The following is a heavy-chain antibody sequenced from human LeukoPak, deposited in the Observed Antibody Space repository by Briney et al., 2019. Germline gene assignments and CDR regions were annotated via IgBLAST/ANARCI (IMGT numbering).Heavy chain of an antibody. J-gene: IGHJ5*02. D-gene: IGHD1-1*01. Sequence: ASVKVSCKASGYTFTSYDINWVRQATGQGLEWMGWMHPNSGTAGYAHNFQGRVTITGDTSMSTAYMELSSLRSEDTAVYYCARKATGTTLPIGTFDPWGQGTLVTVSS. CDR3: ARKATGTTLPIGTFDP. CDR2: MHPNSGTA. V-gene: IGHV1-8*03. CDR1: GYTFTSYD.